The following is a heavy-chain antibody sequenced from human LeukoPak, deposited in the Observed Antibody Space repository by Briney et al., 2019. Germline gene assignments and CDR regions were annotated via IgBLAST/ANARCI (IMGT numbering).Heavy chain of an antibody. CDR2: ISGSGGST. CDR3: AKDSQRGSGNFDY. J-gene: IGHJ4*02. D-gene: IGHD3-10*01. Sequence: PGGSLRLSCAASGFTFSSYGMSWVRQAPGKGLEWVSAISGSGGSTYYADSVKGRFTISRDNSKNTLSLQMNSLRAEDTAVYYCAKDSQRGSGNFDYWGQGTLVTVSS. CDR1: GFTFSSYG. V-gene: IGHV3-23*01.